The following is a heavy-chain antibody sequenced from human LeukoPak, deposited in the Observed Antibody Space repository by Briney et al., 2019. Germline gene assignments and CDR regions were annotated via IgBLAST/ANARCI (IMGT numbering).Heavy chain of an antibody. V-gene: IGHV3-23*01. J-gene: IGHJ4*02. Sequence: PGGSLRLSCAASGFTFSSYAMSWVRQAPGKGLEWVSAISGSGGSTYYADSVKGRFTISRDDSKNTLYLQMNSLRAEDTAVYYCARARYDILTGSKRNFDYWGQGTLVIVSS. D-gene: IGHD3-9*01. CDR1: GFTFSSYA. CDR3: ARARYDILTGSKRNFDY. CDR2: ISGSGGST.